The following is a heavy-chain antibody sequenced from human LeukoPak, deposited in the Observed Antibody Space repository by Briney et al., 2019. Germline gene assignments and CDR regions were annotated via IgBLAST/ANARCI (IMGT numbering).Heavy chain of an antibody. CDR1: GLTFGNYA. J-gene: IGHJ5*02. CDR3: AKREEGITIFGVVTPNWFDP. D-gene: IGHD3-3*01. Sequence: PGGSLRLSCAASGLTFGNYALSWVRQAPGKGLEWVSAISGSGGSTYYADSVKGRFTISRDNSKNTLYLQMNSLRAEDTAVYYCAKREEGITIFGVVTPNWFDPWGQGTLVTVSS. V-gene: IGHV3-23*01. CDR2: ISGSGGST.